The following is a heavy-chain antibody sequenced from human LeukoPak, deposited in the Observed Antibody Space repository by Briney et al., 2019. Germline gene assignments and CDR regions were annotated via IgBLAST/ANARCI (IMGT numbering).Heavy chain of an antibody. D-gene: IGHD3-3*01. CDR3: ARALSNYDFWSGSDAFDI. V-gene: IGHV1-69*05. CDR2: IIPIFGTA. CDR1: GGTFSSYA. Sequence: SVKVSCRASGGTFSSYAISWVRQAPGQGLEWMGGIIPIFGTANYAQKFQGRVTITTDESTSTAYMELSSLRSEDTAVYYCARALSNYDFWSGSDAFDIWGQGTMVTVSS. J-gene: IGHJ3*02.